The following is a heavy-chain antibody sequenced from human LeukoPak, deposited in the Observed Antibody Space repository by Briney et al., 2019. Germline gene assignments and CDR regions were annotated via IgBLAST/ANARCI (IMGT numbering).Heavy chain of an antibody. D-gene: IGHD1-1*01. J-gene: IGHJ4*02. CDR2: IYPGDSDT. CDR1: GYSFISYW. CDR3: ARRGAGTTWQDFDY. V-gene: IGHV5-51*01. Sequence: GESLKISCKGSGYSFISYWIGWVRQMPGEGLEWMGIIYPGDSDTRYSPSFQGQVTISADKSISTAYLQWSSLKASDTAMHYCARRGAGTTWQDFDYWAREPWSPSPQ.